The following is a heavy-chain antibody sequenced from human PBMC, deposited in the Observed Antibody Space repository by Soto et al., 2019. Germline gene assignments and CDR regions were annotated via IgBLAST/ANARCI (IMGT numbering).Heavy chain of an antibody. V-gene: IGHV3-23*01. CDR1: GFTFSSYG. D-gene: IGHD1-7*01. CDR3: AKDRRAGGNYGFYSDF. J-gene: IGHJ4*02. Sequence: VQVLESGGGLVQPGGSLRLSCAASGFTFSSYGMTWVSQAPGKGLEWVSFSSATGAGTYYADSVKGRFTISRDNSKNTLYLQMTSLRADDTAVYYCAKDRRAGGNYGFYSDFWGQGALVIVSS. CDR2: SSATGAGT.